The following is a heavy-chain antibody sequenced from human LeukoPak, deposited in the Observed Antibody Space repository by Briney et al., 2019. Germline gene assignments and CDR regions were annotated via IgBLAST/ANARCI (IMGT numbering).Heavy chain of an antibody. CDR1: GFTFSKYA. V-gene: IGHV3-23*01. J-gene: IGHJ3*02. D-gene: IGHD3-10*01. CDR2: ISGSGDYT. Sequence: GGSLRLSCAASGFTFSKYAISWVRQAPGKGLEWVSGISGSGDYTYYADSLKGRFTISRDNSKNTLYLQMNSLRAEDTALYYCAKDLSYYYGLGSSTNAFDIWGQGTMVTVSS. CDR3: AKDLSYYYGLGSSTNAFDI.